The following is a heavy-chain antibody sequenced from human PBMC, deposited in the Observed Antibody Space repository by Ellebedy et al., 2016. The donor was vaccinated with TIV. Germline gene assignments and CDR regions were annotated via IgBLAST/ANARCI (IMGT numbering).Heavy chain of an antibody. CDR3: ARGYFGSGSYRDYYYHMDV. J-gene: IGHJ6*03. Sequence: AASVKVSCKASVGNFSSYAIIWVRHDPGHGLEGMGGRIPIFGIANYAQKFQGRVTITEDKSTSTAYMELGSLRPEDTAVYYSARGYFGSGSYRDYYYHMDVWGKGTTVTVSS. V-gene: IGHV1-69*10. D-gene: IGHD3-10*01. CDR1: VGNFSSYA. CDR2: RIPIFGIA.